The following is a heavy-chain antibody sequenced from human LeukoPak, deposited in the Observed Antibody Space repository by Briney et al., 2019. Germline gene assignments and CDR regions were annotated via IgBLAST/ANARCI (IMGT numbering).Heavy chain of an antibody. V-gene: IGHV4-59*12. J-gene: IGHJ6*02. CDR3: ARDNRYFDPSIYYYYGMNV. Sequence: SETLSLTCTVSGGSISSYYWSWIRQPPGKGLEWIGYIYYSGSTNYNPSLKSRVTISVDRSKNQFSLKLSSVIAADTAVYYCARDNRYFDPSIYYYYGMNVWGQGTTVTVSS. D-gene: IGHD3-9*01. CDR2: IYYSGST. CDR1: GGSISSYY.